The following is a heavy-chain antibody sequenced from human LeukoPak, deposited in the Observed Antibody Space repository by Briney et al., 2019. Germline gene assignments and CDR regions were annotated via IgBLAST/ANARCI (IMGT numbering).Heavy chain of an antibody. CDR2: IIPILGIA. J-gene: IGHJ4*02. CDR1: GGTFSSYA. CDR3: ARDYDGDRGVFDY. D-gene: IGHD4-17*01. Sequence: ASVKVSCKASGGTFSSYAISWVRQAPGQGLEWMGRIIPILGIANYAQKFQGRVTITADKSTSTAYMELSSLRSEDTAVYYCARDYDGDRGVFDYWGQGTLVTVSS. V-gene: IGHV1-69*04.